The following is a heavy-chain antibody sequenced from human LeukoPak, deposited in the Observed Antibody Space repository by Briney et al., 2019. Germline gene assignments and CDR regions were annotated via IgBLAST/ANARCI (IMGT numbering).Heavy chain of an antibody. Sequence: ASVKVSCKVSGYTLTELSMHWVRQAPGKGLEWMGGFDPEDGETIYAQKFQGRVTMTEDTSTDTAYMELSSLRSEDTAVYYRAILNYPGIAAAGKSRYFQHWGQGTLVTVSS. V-gene: IGHV1-24*01. CDR3: AILNYPGIAAAGKSRYFQH. CDR2: FDPEDGET. J-gene: IGHJ1*01. D-gene: IGHD6-13*01. CDR1: GYTLTELS.